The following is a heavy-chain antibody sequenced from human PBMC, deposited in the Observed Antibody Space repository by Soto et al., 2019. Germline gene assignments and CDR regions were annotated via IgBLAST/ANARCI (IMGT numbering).Heavy chain of an antibody. CDR2: ISAGGGGK. J-gene: IGHJ4*02. Sequence: PGGSLRLSCAASGFSLSSYAMSWVRQAPGKGLEWASAISAGGGGKYYADSVKGRFTISRDNSKNTLYLQMNSLRAEDTAVYYCARDRRSYDSSGYYSKWGQGTLVTVSS. CDR3: ARDRRSYDSSGYYSK. CDR1: GFSLSSYA. D-gene: IGHD3-22*01. V-gene: IGHV3-23*01.